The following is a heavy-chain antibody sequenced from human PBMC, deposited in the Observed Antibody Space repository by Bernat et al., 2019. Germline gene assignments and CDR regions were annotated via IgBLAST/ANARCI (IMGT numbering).Heavy chain of an antibody. V-gene: IGHV4-34*09. Sequence: QVQLVESGGGLVKPGGSLRLSCAASGFTFSDYYMSWIRQAPGKGLEWIGEIYHSGSTNYNPSLKSRVTISVDKSKNQFSLKLSSVTAADTAVYYCARDAQYSGYRFDYWGQGTLVTVSS. CDR2: IYHSGST. J-gene: IGHJ4*02. D-gene: IGHD5-12*01. CDR1: GFTFSDYY. CDR3: ARDAQYSGYRFDY.